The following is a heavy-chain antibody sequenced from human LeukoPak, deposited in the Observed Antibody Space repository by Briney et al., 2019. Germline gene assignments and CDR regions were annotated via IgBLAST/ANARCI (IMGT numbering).Heavy chain of an antibody. CDR1: GGSISSYY. CDR2: VHLSGTS. D-gene: IGHD1-26*01. V-gene: IGHV4-59*12. Sequence: SETLSLTCTVSGGSISSYYWSWIRQPPGKGLEWIGEVHLSGTSNYNPSLKSRVSMSIDKSKNQLSLKLTSVTAADTAMYYCARESGAFSPFGFWGQGTLVTVSS. J-gene: IGHJ4*02. CDR3: ARESGAFSPFGF.